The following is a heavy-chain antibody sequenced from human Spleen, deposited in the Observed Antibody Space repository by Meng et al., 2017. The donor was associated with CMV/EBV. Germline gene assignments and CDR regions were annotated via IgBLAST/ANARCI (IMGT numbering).Heavy chain of an antibody. CDR2: MTSNSDI. D-gene: IGHD6-13*01. CDR3: ARDSSSISGH. V-gene: IGHV3-21*01. J-gene: IGHJ4*02. Sequence: GESLKISCAASGFTFSSYSMNWVRQAPGKGLEWVSSMTSNSDIYYADSVRGRFTISRGNAKNSLYLQMNSLRAEDTAVYYCARDSSSISGHWGQGTLVTVSS. CDR1: GFTFSSYS.